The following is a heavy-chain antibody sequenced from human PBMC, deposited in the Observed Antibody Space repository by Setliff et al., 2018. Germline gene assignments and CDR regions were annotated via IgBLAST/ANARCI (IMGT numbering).Heavy chain of an antibody. J-gene: IGHJ6*03. CDR1: GYTFTEYL. CDR2: IFPGDPAT. D-gene: IGHD3-10*01. V-gene: IGHV5-51*01. Sequence: GESLKISCKGSGYTFTEYLIGWVRQMPGKGLEWMGIIFPGDPATKYSPSFQGQVTMSVDKSINTAYLQWSSLRASDTAIYYCARVGDYMGYYYNYYMDVWGKGTTVTVSS. CDR3: ARVGDYMGYYYNYYMDV.